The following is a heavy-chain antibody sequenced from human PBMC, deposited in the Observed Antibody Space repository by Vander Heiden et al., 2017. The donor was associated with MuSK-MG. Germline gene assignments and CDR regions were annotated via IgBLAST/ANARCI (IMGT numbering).Heavy chain of an antibody. CDR2: LSASDGAT. J-gene: IGHJ4*02. V-gene: IGHV3-23*01. Sequence: EVELLESGGGLVQPGGSLRLSCTASGFTFSSYAMNWVRQAPGKGLEWVAALSASDGATYYADSVKGRFTISRDNSKNTLYVQMNSLRAEDTAIYYCAKKAVTSSPGNYFDSWGQGTLVTVSS. D-gene: IGHD4-17*01. CDR1: GFTFSSYA. CDR3: AKKAVTSSPGNYFDS.